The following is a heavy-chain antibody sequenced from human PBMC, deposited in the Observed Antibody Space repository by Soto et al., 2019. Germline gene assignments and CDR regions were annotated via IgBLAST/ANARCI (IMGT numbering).Heavy chain of an antibody. CDR1: GGSFSSGDYY. D-gene: IGHD1-20*01. CDR3: ARVGRYNWNDEHFDY. Sequence: PSETLSLTCTVSGGSFSSGDYYWSWIRQPPGKGLEWIGYIYYSGSTYYNPSLKSRVTISVDTSKNQFSLKLSSVTAADTAVYYCARVGRYNWNDEHFDYWGQGTLVTVSS. J-gene: IGHJ4*02. V-gene: IGHV4-30-4*01. CDR2: IYYSGST.